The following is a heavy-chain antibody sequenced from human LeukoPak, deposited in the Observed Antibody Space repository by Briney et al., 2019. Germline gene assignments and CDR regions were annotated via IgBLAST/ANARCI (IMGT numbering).Heavy chain of an antibody. CDR2: LSSSGVTA. CDR3: AKSIDWEWRTPLDY. Sequence: PGGSLRLSCAASGFTFSRHGMSWLRQAPGKGLECVASLSSSGVTAYHAVSVQGRFTIPRDNSKNTLSLHMSSLRAEDAAVYYCAKSIDWEWRTPLDYWGQGTLVTVSS. CDR1: GFTFSRHG. V-gene: IGHV3-23*01. J-gene: IGHJ4*02. D-gene: IGHD3-3*01.